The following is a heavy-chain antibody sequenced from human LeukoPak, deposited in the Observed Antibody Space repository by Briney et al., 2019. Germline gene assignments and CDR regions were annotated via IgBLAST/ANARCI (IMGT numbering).Heavy chain of an antibody. Sequence: ASVKVSCKASGYTFTGYYMHWVRQAPGQGLEWMGRINPNSGGTNYAQKFQGRVTITRNTSISTAYMELSSLRSEDTAVYYCARDCRGSGGSCCFDYWGQGTLVTVSS. J-gene: IGHJ4*02. CDR3: ARDCRGSGGSCCFDY. CDR2: INPNSGGT. D-gene: IGHD2-15*01. CDR1: GYTFTGYY. V-gene: IGHV1-2*06.